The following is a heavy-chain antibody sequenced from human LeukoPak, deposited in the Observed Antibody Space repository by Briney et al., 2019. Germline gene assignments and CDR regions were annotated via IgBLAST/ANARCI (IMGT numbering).Heavy chain of an antibody. CDR1: GFTFSSYA. J-gene: IGHJ4*02. CDR2: ISGSGGST. CDR3: AKDSWPGSFAPDFDY. V-gene: IGHV3-23*01. Sequence: PGGSLRLSCAASGFTFSSYAMSWVRQAPGKGLEWVSAISGSGGSTYYADSVKGRFTISRDNSKNTLYLQMNSLRAEDTAVYYCAKDSWPGSFAPDFDYWGQGTLVTVSS. D-gene: IGHD1-14*01.